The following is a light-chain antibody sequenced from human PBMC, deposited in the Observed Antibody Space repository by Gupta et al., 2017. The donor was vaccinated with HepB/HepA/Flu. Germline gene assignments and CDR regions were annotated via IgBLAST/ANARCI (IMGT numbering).Light chain of an antibody. CDR2: RNN. CDR3: AAWDASMSSFV. J-gene: IGLJ1*01. CDR1: SSHIGSNY. V-gene: IGLV1-47*01. Sequence: QSVLTQPPSASGTPGQRVTISCSGSSSHIGSNYVYWYQQLPGTAPKLLIYRNNRRPSGVPDRFSGSKSGTSASVPTIGLRAEDEADYYCAAWDASMSSFVFGSGTKVTVL.